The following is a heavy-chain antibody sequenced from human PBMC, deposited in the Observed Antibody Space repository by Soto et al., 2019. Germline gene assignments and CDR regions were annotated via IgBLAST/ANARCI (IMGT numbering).Heavy chain of an antibody. CDR1: GGSISSGGYY. Sequence: QVQLQESGPGLVKPSQTLSLTCTVSGGSISSGGYYWSWIRQHTGKGLGWIGYIYYSGSTYYNPSLNSRATISVETSKTQFSLTLCSVTAADTAVYYCARSINPWGQGTLVTVSS. J-gene: IGHJ5*02. CDR3: ARSINP. V-gene: IGHV4-31*03. D-gene: IGHD3-10*01. CDR2: IYYSGST.